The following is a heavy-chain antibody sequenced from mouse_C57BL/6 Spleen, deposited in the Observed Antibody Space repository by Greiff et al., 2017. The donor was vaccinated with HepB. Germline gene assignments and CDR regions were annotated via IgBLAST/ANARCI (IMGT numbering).Heavy chain of an antibody. CDR2: IYPGDGDT. CDR1: GYAFSSSW. D-gene: IGHD4-1*01. Sequence: QVQLKQSGPELVKPGASVKISCKASGYAFSSSWMNWVKQRPGKGLEWIGRIYPGDGDTNYNGKFKGKATLTADKSSSTAYMQLSSLTSEDSAVYFCATRTGTYYFDYWGQGTTLTVSS. CDR3: ATRTGTYYFDY. V-gene: IGHV1-82*01. J-gene: IGHJ2*01.